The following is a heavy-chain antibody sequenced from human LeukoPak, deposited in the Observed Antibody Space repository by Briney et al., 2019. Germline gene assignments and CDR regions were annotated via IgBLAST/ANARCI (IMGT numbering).Heavy chain of an antibody. CDR3: AKDHPGDYYFDY. D-gene: IGHD2-21*02. Sequence: PGGSLRLSCAASGFTFSSYGMHWVRQAPGKGLEWVAVISYDGSNKYYADSVKGRFTISRDNSKNTLYLQMNSLRAEDTAVYYCAKDHPGDYYFDYWGQGTLVTVSS. CDR1: GFTFSSYG. CDR2: ISYDGSNK. V-gene: IGHV3-30*18. J-gene: IGHJ4*02.